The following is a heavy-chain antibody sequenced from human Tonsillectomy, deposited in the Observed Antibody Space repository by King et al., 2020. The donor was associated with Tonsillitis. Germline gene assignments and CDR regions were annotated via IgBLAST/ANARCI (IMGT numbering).Heavy chain of an antibody. CDR1: GGTFSSYV. J-gene: IGHJ4*02. CDR3: AGAYYFGSGSYYKRSFDY. CDR2: VLPIIGIA. V-gene: IGHV1-69*10. D-gene: IGHD3-10*01. Sequence: VQLVESGAEVKKPGSSVKVSCKAFGGTFSSYVISWVRQAPGHGLEWMGGVLPIIGIANHAQKFQGRVTITADKSTSTAYMALSSLRSEDTAVYYCAGAYYFGSGSYYKRSFDYWGRGTLVTVSS.